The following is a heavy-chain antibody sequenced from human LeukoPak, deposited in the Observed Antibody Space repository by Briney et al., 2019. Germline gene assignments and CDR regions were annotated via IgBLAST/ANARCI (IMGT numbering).Heavy chain of an antibody. J-gene: IGHJ4*02. D-gene: IGHD6-19*01. CDR3: ARSIGVRSSGWYYFDY. V-gene: IGHV1-8*03. Sequence: ASVKVSCKASGYTFTSYDINWVRQATGQGLEWMGWMNPNSGNTGYAQKFQGRVTITRNTSISTAYMELSSLRSEDTAVYYCARSIGVRSSGWYYFDYWGQGTLVTVSS. CDR1: GYTFTSYD. CDR2: MNPNSGNT.